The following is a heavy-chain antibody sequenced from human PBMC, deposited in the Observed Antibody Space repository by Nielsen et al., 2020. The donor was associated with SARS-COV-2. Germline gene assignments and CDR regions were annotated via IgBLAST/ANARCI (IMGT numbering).Heavy chain of an antibody. CDR1: GYTFTGYY. Sequence: ASVKVSCKASGYTFTGYYMHWVRQAPGQGLEWMGWINPNSGGTNYAQKFQGWVTMTRDTSISTAYMELSRLRSDDTAVYYCAAVGDFLVGATSFDYWGQGTLVTVSS. CDR3: AAVGDFLVGATSFDY. D-gene: IGHD1-26*01. V-gene: IGHV1-2*04. J-gene: IGHJ4*02. CDR2: INPNSGGT.